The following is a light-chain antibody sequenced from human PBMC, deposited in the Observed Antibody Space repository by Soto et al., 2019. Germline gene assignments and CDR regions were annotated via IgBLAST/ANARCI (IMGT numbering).Light chain of an antibody. CDR3: QQYHTSPLT. Sequence: EIVMAQSPATLSVSPGESATLSCRASQSVSSNLAWHQQKPGQAPRILMYDASTRATGISARFSGSGSGTEFTLTISRLEPEDFALYYCQQYHTSPLTFGQGTKVDIK. V-gene: IGKV3-15*01. J-gene: IGKJ1*01. CDR2: DAS. CDR1: QSVSSN.